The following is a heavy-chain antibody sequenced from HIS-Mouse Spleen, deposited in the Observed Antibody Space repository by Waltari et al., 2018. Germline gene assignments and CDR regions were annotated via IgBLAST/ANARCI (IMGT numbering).Heavy chain of an antibody. CDR1: GYTFTSYG. J-gene: IGHJ6*02. CDR3: ARSYDSSGYSYYYYYYGMDV. V-gene: IGHV1-18*01. Sequence: QVQLVQSGAEVKKPGASVKVSCKASGYTFTSYGISWVRQAPGHGLEWMGWISAYNGNTNYAQKLQGRVTMTTDTSTSTAYMELRSLRSDDTAVYYCARSYDSSGYSYYYYYYGMDVWGQGTTVTVSS. CDR2: ISAYNGNT. D-gene: IGHD3-22*01.